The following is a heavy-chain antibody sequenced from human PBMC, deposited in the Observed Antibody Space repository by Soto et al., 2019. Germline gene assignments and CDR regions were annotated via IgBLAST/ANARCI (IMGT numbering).Heavy chain of an antibody. V-gene: IGHV4-59*01. CDR3: AKGAGRDGYNTA. J-gene: IGHJ4*01. Sequence: QVQLQQSGPGLMKPSETLSLTGTVSGDSITSSYWSWFRQPPGKGLAYIGFIFYTGLTSYNPPLKSRATISMKPSKNQFFLSLTSGTAAATAVYYCAKGAGRDGYNTARGHGTLVTVS. CDR2: IFYTGLT. D-gene: IGHD5-12*01. CDR1: GDSITSSY.